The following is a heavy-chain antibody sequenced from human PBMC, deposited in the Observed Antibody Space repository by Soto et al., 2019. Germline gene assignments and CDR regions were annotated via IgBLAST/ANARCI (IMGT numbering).Heavy chain of an antibody. J-gene: IGHJ6*02. Sequence: PSETLSLTCTVSGASIDSYYWNWIRQPPGKGLEWIGYIYYSGSTTYNPSLKTRVTISVDRSKNQFSLKLTSVTAADTAVYYCARDRTHFDSSAYYSGLDVWGQGTTVTVYS. D-gene: IGHD3-22*01. V-gene: IGHV4-59*13. CDR3: ARDRTHFDSSAYYSGLDV. CDR1: GASIDSYY. CDR2: IYYSGST.